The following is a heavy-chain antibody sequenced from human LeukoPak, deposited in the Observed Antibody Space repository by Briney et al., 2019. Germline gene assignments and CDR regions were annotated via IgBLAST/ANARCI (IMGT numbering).Heavy chain of an antibody. CDR1: GFTFSSYW. CDR2: IKQDGSEK. Sequence: GGSLRLSCAASGFTFSSYWMSWVRQAPGKGLEWVANIKQDGSEKYYVDSVKGRFTISRDNAKNSLYLQMNSLRAADTAVYYCARSKGVRAYNWFDPWGQGTLVTVSS. CDR3: ARSKGVRAYNWFDP. J-gene: IGHJ5*02. D-gene: IGHD3-10*01. V-gene: IGHV3-7*01.